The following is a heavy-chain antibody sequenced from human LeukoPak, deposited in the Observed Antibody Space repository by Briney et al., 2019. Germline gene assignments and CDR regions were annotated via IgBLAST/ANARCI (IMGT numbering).Heavy chain of an antibody. CDR2: INYSGNT. Sequence: PSETLSLTCTVSGGSISSSSYYWGWIRQPPGKGLEWIGSINYSGNTYYNPSLKSRVTISVDTSKNQFSLKLSSVTAADTAVYYCARGHSSSWLQGWFDPWGQGTLVTVSS. CDR1: GGSISSSSYY. J-gene: IGHJ5*02. CDR3: ARGHSSSWLQGWFDP. V-gene: IGHV4-39*07. D-gene: IGHD6-13*01.